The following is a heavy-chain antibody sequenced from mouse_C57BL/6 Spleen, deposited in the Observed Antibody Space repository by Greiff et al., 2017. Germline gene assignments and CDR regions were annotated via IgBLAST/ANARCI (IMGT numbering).Heavy chain of an antibody. CDR3: ARSAYYGSSYAAMDY. CDR2: INPSNGGT. V-gene: IGHV1-53*01. J-gene: IGHJ4*01. Sequence: VKLQQPGTELVKPGASVKLSCKASGYTFTSYWMHWVKQRPGQGLEWIGNINPSNGGTNYNEKFKSKATLTVDKSSSTAYMQLSSLTSEDSAVYYCARSAYYGSSYAAMDYWGQGTSVTVSS. CDR1: GYTFTSYW. D-gene: IGHD1-1*01.